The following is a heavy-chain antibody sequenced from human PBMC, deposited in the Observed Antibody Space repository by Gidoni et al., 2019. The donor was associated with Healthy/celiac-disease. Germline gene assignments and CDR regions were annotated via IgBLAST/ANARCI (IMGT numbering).Heavy chain of an antibody. CDR2: ISGSGGST. CDR1: GFTFRTYA. CDR3: AKDMVGVAGGY. J-gene: IGHJ4*02. V-gene: IGHV3-23*01. Sequence: EVQLLESGGGLVQPGGSLRLSCAASGFTFRTYAMSWVRQAPGKGLEWVSAISGSGGSTDYADSVKGRFTISRDNSKNTLYLQMSSLRADDTAVYYCAKDMVGVAGGYWGQGTLVTVSS. D-gene: IGHD6-19*01.